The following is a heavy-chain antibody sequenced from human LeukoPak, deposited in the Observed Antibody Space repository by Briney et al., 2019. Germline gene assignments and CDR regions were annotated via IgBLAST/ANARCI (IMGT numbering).Heavy chain of an antibody. V-gene: IGHV3-9*01. CDR2: ISWNSANI. D-gene: IGHD3-10*01. Sequence: GGSLRLSCEASGFTFSTFAMIWVRQPPGKGLEWVSGISWNSANIAYMGSVKGRFTISRDSAKKSLYLQMNSLRPEDTALYYCANVRSAFRFGDLGLDSWGQGTLVTASS. J-gene: IGHJ4*02. CDR3: ANVRSAFRFGDLGLDS. CDR1: GFTFSTFA.